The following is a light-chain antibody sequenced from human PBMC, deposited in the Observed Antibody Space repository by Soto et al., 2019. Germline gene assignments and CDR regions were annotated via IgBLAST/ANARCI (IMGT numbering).Light chain of an antibody. CDR1: QGISSY. Sequence: AIRMTQSPSSFSAYTGDRVTITCRASQGISSYLALYQQQPGKAPKLLIYAASTLQSGFPSRFRGSGSGTEFTLTICCLQFEDFSTYYCQQYYSYPALTFGGGTKVEIK. J-gene: IGKJ4*01. V-gene: IGKV1-8*01. CDR3: QQYYSYPALT. CDR2: AAS.